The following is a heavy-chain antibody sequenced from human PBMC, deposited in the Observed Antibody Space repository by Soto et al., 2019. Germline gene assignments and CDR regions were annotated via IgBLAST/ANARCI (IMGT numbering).Heavy chain of an antibody. Sequence: GGSLRLSCAASVFTFSSYWMHWVRQAPGKGLVWVSRINSDGSSTSYADSVKGRFTISRDNAKNTLYLQMNSLRAEDTAVYYCASPYYDYVWGSYRTIDYWGQGNLVTVSS. CDR3: ASPYYDYVWGSYRTIDY. CDR1: VFTFSSYW. V-gene: IGHV3-74*01. CDR2: INSDGSST. J-gene: IGHJ4*02. D-gene: IGHD3-16*02.